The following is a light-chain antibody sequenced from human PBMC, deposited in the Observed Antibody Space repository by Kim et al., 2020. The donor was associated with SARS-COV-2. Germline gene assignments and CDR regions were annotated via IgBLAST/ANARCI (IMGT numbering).Light chain of an antibody. CDR2: EDN. CDR3: QSYDSSNQV. V-gene: IGLV6-57*03. CDR1: SGSIASNY. J-gene: IGLJ3*02. Sequence: GTTVTISCNRSSGSIASNYVQWYQQRPGSAPTTVIYEDNQRPSGVPDRFSGSIDSSSNSASLTISGLKTEDEADYYCQSYDSSNQVFGGGTKLTVL.